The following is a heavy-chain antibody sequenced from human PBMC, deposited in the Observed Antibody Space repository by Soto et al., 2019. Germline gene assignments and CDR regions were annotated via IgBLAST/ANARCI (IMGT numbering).Heavy chain of an antibody. V-gene: IGHV3-30-3*01. CDR3: VREDYDRSGSFDY. J-gene: IGHJ4*02. D-gene: IGHD3-22*01. CDR2: IAYRRNSN. Sequence: GGSLRLSCAASGFTFSSYAMHWVRQAPGKGLEWVSFIAYRRNSNYYADSVKGRFTISRDNVKNSLYLQMNSLTDEDTAVYYCVREDYDRSGSFDYWGQGTLVTVSS. CDR1: GFTFSSYA.